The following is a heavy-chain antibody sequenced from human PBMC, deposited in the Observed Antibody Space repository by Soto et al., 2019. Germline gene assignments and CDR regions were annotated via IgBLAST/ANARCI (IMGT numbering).Heavy chain of an antibody. CDR1: GFTFSNSA. CDR2: ISGDGGGT. J-gene: IGHJ5*02. D-gene: IGHD1-26*01. Sequence: PGGSLRLSCAASGFTFSNSAMSWVRQAPGKGLEWVSGISGDGGGTYYADSVKGRLTISRDNSQNTLYLQMNSLRAEDAAVYYCAKSNRYSNSWYDHWGQGTLVTVSS. V-gene: IGHV3-23*01. CDR3: AKSNRYSNSWYDH.